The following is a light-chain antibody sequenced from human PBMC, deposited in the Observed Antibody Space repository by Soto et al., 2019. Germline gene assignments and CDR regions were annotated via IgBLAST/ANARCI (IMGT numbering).Light chain of an antibody. CDR2: EVT. J-gene: IGLJ2*01. Sequence: QSALTQPASVSGSPGQSIAISCTGTRSDVGAYNYVSWYQQHPGKAPKLMISEVTNRPSGVSDRFSGSKSGNTASLTISGLQAEDEADYYCSSYAGINSYNYVLFGGGTKLTVL. V-gene: IGLV2-14*01. CDR1: RSDVGAYNY. CDR3: SSYAGINSYNYVL.